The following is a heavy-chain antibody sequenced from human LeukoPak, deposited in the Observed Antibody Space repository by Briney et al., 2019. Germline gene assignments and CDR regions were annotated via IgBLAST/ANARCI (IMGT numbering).Heavy chain of an antibody. CDR2: IRTTAEGAKYA. J-gene: IGHJ4*02. CDR1: GFIFNDYP. Sequence: GGSVRLMCAPYGFIFNDYPMKGARQAPGKGVEGISHIRTTAEGAKYAYYAASVKGRVTISRDDGKNTLYLHMNSLRDDDTAVYYCATDQRYAFDYWGQGILVTVSS. V-gene: IGHV3-48*02. CDR3: ATDQRYAFDY. D-gene: IGHD3-9*01.